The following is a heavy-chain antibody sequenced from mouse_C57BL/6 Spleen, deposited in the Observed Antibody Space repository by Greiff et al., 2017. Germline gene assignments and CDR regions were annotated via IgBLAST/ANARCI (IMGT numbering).Heavy chain of an antibody. J-gene: IGHJ4*01. CDR2: IYPGSGST. CDR1: GYTFTSYW. CDR3: ARAGFNYYGRSGAMDY. D-gene: IGHD1-1*01. Sequence: QVQLQQPGAELVKPGASVKMSCTASGYTFTSYWITWVKQRPGQGLEWIGDIYPGSGSTNYNEKFKSKATLTVDTSSSTAYMQLSSLTSEDSAVYYCARAGFNYYGRSGAMDYWGQGTSVTVSS. V-gene: IGHV1-55*01.